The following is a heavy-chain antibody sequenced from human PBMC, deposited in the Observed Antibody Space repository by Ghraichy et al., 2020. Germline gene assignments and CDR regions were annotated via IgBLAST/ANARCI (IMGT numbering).Heavy chain of an antibody. CDR1: GFTFSSYG. D-gene: IGHD4-17*01. CDR3: AKEQGRNTVYYYYGMDV. Sequence: GGSLRLSCAASGFTFSSYGMHWVRQAPGKGLEWVAVISYDGSDEYYADSVKGRFTISRDNSKNTLYLQMNSLRAEDTAVFYCAKEQGRNTVYYYYGMDVWGQGTTVTVSS. V-gene: IGHV3-30*18. J-gene: IGHJ6*02. CDR2: ISYDGSDE.